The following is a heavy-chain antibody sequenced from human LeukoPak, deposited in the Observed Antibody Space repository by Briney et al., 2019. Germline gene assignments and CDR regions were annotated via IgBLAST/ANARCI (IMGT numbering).Heavy chain of an antibody. J-gene: IGHJ4*02. Sequence: GGSLGLSCAASGFTFSSYWMSWVRQAPGKGLEWVANMNLNGGEKYYVDSVKGRFTISRDNAKNSLYLLMNSLRAEDTAVYYCARDARVVIDYWGQGTLVTVSS. CDR2: MNLNGGEK. V-gene: IGHV3-7*01. CDR1: GFTFSSYW. CDR3: ARDARVVIDY. D-gene: IGHD2-15*01.